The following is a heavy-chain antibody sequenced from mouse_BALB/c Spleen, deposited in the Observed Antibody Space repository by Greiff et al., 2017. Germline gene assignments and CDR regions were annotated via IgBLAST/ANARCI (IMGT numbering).Heavy chain of an antibody. V-gene: IGHV1-54*01. Sequence: VQLQQSGAELVRPGTSVKVSCKASGYAFTNYLIEWVKQRPGQGLEWIGVINPGSGGTNYNEKFKGKATLTADKSSSTAYMQLSSLTSDDSAVYFCARRGLRQAMDYWGQGTSVTVSS. J-gene: IGHJ4*01. CDR1: GYAFTNYL. CDR2: INPGSGGT. CDR3: ARRGLRQAMDY. D-gene: IGHD2-2*01.